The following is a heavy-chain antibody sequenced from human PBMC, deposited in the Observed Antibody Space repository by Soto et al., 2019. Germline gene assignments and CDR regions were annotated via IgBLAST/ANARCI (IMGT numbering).Heavy chain of an antibody. CDR3: ASPRRGYSYGIHYGMDL. Sequence: PSEPPFLSWPVSGASISSSGYYWGWSRQPPGKGLEGIGSIYYSGGTYHTPSLKSRVTIPEDTSKTQFSLTLSCVSAADTAVYYCASPRRGYSYGIHYGMDLWGPGTTVT. J-gene: IGHJ6*02. CDR1: GASISSSGYY. CDR2: IYYSGGT. V-gene: IGHV4-39*01. D-gene: IGHD5-18*01.